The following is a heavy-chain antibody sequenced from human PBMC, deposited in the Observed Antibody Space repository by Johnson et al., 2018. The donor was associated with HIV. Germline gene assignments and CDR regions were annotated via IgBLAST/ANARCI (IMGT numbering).Heavy chain of an antibody. CDR2: ISYDGSNK. CDR1: GFTFSSYA. Sequence: QVLLVESGGGLVQPGGSLRLSCAASGFTFSSYAMHWVRQAPGKGLEWVAVISYDGSNKYYADSVKARFTIYRDNSKNTLYLQMNSLRAEDTAVYYCARDDGGGGDAFDIWGQGTMVTVSS. D-gene: IGHD2-15*01. V-gene: IGHV3-30*04. CDR3: ARDDGGGGDAFDI. J-gene: IGHJ3*02.